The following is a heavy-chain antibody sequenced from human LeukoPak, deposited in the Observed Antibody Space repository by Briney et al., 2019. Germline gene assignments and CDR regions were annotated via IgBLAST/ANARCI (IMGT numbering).Heavy chain of an antibody. CDR1: GGSISSYY. Sequence: TASETLSLTCTVSGGSISSYYWSWIRQPPGKGLEWIGYIYYSGSTNYNPSLKSRVTISVDTSKNQFSLKLSSVTAADTAVYYCARLYSSSSRVPYMDVWGKGTTVTVSS. J-gene: IGHJ6*03. D-gene: IGHD6-6*01. CDR2: IYYSGST. CDR3: ARLYSSSSRVPYMDV. V-gene: IGHV4-59*01.